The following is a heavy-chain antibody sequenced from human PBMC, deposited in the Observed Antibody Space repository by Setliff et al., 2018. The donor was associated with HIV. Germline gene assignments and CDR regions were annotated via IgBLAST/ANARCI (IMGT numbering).Heavy chain of an antibody. CDR1: GGSISSSSYY. CDR2: MYYSGST. CDR3: ARVFVDTAVLRVLEYYFDS. V-gene: IGHV4-39*07. Sequence: SETLSLTCTVSGGSISSSSYYWGWVRQPPGKGLEWIGSMYYSGSTYYTPSLKSRITISLDTSTNQFSLRMRSVTAADTAVYYCARVFVDTAVLRVLEYYFDSWGRGTLVTVSS. D-gene: IGHD5-18*01. J-gene: IGHJ4*02.